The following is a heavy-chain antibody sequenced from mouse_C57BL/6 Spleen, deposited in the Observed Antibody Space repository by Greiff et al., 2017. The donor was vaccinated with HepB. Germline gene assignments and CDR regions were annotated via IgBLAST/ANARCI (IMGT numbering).Heavy chain of an antibody. CDR2: ISSGSSTI. CDR3: ARGHGSSPYYAMDY. V-gene: IGHV5-17*01. D-gene: IGHD1-1*01. J-gene: IGHJ4*01. CDR1: GFTFSDYG. Sequence: EVMLVESGGGLVKPGGSLKLSCAASGFTFSDYGMHWVRQAPEKGLEWVAYISSGSSTIYYADTVKGRFTISRDNAKNTLFLQMTSLRSEDTAMYYCARGHGSSPYYAMDYWGQGTSVTVSS.